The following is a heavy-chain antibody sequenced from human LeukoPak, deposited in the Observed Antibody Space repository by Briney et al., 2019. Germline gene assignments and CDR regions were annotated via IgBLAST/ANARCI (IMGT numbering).Heavy chain of an antibody. J-gene: IGHJ3*02. Sequence: PGGSLRLSCAASGFTFSSYGMHWVRQASGKGLEWVAFIRYDGSNKYYADSVKGRFTISRDNSKNTLYLQMNSLRAEDTAVYYCAKGQLLYKGDAFDIWGQGTMVTVSS. CDR2: IRYDGSNK. D-gene: IGHD2-2*02. V-gene: IGHV3-30*02. CDR1: GFTFSSYG. CDR3: AKGQLLYKGDAFDI.